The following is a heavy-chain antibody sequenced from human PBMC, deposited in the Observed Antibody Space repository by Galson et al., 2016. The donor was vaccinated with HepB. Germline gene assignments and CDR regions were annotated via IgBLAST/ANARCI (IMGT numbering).Heavy chain of an antibody. J-gene: IGHJ4*02. Sequence: SLRLSCAASGFTFANYGMHWVRQAPGKGLEWLAIISYDGSKQYYGDSMRGRITISRDSSNNTLFLEMNSLIRDDTAIYFCAKGGQWLVRRSFDYWGQGALVTVAS. CDR2: ISYDGSKQ. CDR3: AKGGQWLVRRSFDY. V-gene: IGHV3-30*18. CDR1: GFTFANYG. D-gene: IGHD6-19*01.